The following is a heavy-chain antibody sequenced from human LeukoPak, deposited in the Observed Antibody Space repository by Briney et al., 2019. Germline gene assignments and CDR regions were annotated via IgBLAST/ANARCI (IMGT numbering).Heavy chain of an antibody. V-gene: IGHV3-30*02. D-gene: IGHD3-10*01. Sequence: GGTLRLSCAASGFIFSHYGMNWVRQAPGKGLEWVAFIRYNGNNQYYADSVKGRFTISRDNSKNTLYLQMNSLKGDDTAVYYCAKDSAFYYIDVWGKGTTVIISS. CDR3: AKDSAFYYIDV. CDR1: GFIFSHYG. J-gene: IGHJ6*03. CDR2: IRYNGNNQ.